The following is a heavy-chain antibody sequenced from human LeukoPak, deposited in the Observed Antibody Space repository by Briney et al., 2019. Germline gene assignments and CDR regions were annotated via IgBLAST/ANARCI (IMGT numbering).Heavy chain of an antibody. CDR2: INPSGGGT. V-gene: IGHV1-46*01. J-gene: IGHJ4*02. D-gene: IGHD3-16*02. Sequence: GASVKVSCKASGYTFTTYYMHWVRQAPGQGLEWMGIINPSGGGTSYAQKFQGRVTMTRGTSTSTVYMELSSLRSEDTAVYYCARDGIYDYVWGSYRHYIDYWGQGTLVTVSS. CDR3: ARDGIYDYVWGSYRHYIDY. CDR1: GYTFTTYY.